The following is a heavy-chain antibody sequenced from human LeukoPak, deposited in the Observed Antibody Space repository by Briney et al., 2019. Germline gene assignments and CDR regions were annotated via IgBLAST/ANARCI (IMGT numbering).Heavy chain of an antibody. V-gene: IGHV4-34*01. CDR2: INHSGST. J-gene: IGHJ1*01. D-gene: IGHD6-19*01. Sequence: SETLSLTCAVYGGSFSGYCWSWIRQPPGKGLEWIGEINHSGSTNYNPSLKSRVTISVDTSKNQFSLKLSSVTAADTAVYYCARAPSRPRSGWLAEYFQHWGQGTLVTVSS. CDR1: GGSFSGYC. CDR3: ARAPSRPRSGWLAEYFQH.